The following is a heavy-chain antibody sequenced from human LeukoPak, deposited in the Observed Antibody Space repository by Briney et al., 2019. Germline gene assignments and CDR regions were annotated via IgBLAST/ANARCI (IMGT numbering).Heavy chain of an antibody. D-gene: IGHD2-21*02. V-gene: IGHV3-7*01. Sequence: GGSLRLSCAASGFTLSSYWMSWVRQAPGKGLEWVANIKQDGSEKYYVDSVKGRFTISRDNAKNSLYLQMNSLRAEDTAVYYCASGGGVYCGGDCYSSSAPFDYWGQGTLVTVSS. CDR1: GFTLSSYW. CDR2: IKQDGSEK. J-gene: IGHJ4*02. CDR3: ASGGGVYCGGDCYSSSAPFDY.